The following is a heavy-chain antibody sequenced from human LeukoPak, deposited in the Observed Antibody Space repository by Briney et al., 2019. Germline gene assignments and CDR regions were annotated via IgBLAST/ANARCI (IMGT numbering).Heavy chain of an antibody. J-gene: IGHJ3*02. D-gene: IGHD1-26*01. Sequence: GGSLRPSCAASGFTFSSYWMTWVRQAPGKGLEWVANIKQDGSEKFYVDSLKGRFTISRDNAKNSLYLQMNSLRAEDTAVYYCAREGQWELHGAFDIWGQGTMVTVSS. CDR3: AREGQWELHGAFDI. CDR2: IKQDGSEK. V-gene: IGHV3-7*01. CDR1: GFTFSSYW.